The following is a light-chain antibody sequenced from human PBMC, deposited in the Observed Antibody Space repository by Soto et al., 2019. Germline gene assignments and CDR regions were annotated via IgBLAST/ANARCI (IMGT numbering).Light chain of an antibody. CDR2: WAS. CDR3: QQYYSAPLT. J-gene: IGKJ4*01. V-gene: IGKV4-1*01. Sequence: DLFLTPSPDSLSVSLGERATINCKSIHIVLYSANNRNYLAWYQKRLGQPPKLLFYWASTRESGVPDRFSGSGSGTDFTLTISSLQAEDVAVYFCQQYYSAPLTFGGGTKVDIK. CDR1: HIVLYSANNRNY.